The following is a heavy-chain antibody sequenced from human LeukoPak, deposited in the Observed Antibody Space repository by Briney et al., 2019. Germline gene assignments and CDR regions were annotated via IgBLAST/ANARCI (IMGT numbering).Heavy chain of an antibody. J-gene: IGHJ4*02. Sequence: SETLSLTCTVSGGSISSGGYYWSWIRQPPGKGLEWIGYIYHSGSTYYSPSLKSRVTISVDTSKNQFSLRLSSVTAADTAVYYCARRNWGFFMDYWGQGILVTVSS. CDR2: IYHSGST. D-gene: IGHD7-27*01. CDR3: ARRNWGFFMDY. V-gene: IGHV4-30-2*01. CDR1: GGSISSGGYY.